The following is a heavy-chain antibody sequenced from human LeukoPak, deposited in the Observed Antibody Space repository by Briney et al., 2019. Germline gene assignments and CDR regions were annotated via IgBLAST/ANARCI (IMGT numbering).Heavy chain of an antibody. CDR1: GFTFSTFS. V-gene: IGHV3-48*04. CDR3: ARDEYGSGSLIDY. Sequence: GGSLRLSCAASGFTFSTFSMNWVRQAPGKGLEWISYISSSSSTIYYADSVKGRFTISRDNAKNSLYLQMNSLRAEDTAVYYCARDEYGSGSLIDYWGQGTLVTVSS. J-gene: IGHJ4*02. D-gene: IGHD3-10*01. CDR2: ISSSSSTI.